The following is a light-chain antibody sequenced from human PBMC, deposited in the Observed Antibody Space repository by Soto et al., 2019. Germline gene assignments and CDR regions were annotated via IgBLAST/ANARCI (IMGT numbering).Light chain of an antibody. CDR1: QSISRN. V-gene: IGKV1-39*01. Sequence: DIQMTQSPSSLSASVGDRVTITCRASQSISRNLNWYQHKPGKAPKLLIYAASSLQNGVPSRFSGGGSCTEFTLSISSLQPEDFGTYYCQQSYTTASITFGQGTRLEIK. CDR3: QQSYTTASIT. J-gene: IGKJ5*01. CDR2: AAS.